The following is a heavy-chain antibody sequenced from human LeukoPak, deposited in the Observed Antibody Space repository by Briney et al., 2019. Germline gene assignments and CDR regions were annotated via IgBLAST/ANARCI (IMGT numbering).Heavy chain of an antibody. CDR3: ASSFYDSSGYPLRGSFDY. CDR1: GGSFSGYY. J-gene: IGHJ4*02. V-gene: IGHV4-34*01. CDR2: INHSGGT. D-gene: IGHD3-22*01. Sequence: SETLSLTCAVYGGSFSGYYWSWIRQPPGKGLEWIGEINHSGGTNYNPSLKSRVTISVDTSKNQFSLKLSSVTAADTAVYYCASSFYDSSGYPLRGSFDYWGQGTLVTVSS.